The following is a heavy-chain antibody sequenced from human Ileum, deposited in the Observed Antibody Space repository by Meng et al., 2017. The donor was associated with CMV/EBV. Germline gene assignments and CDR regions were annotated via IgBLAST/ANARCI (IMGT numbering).Heavy chain of an antibody. J-gene: IGHJ4*02. D-gene: IGHD3-22*01. CDR2: IKQDGSEK. CDR1: GFTFSSYW. CDR3: ARFRVIVVVPSVYYFDY. Sequence: GESLKISCAASGFTFSSYWMSWVRQAPGKGLEWVANIKQDGSEKYYVDSVKGRFTISRDNAKNSLYLQMNSLRAEDTAVYYCARFRVIVVVPSVYYFDYWGQGTLVTVSS. V-gene: IGHV3-7*01.